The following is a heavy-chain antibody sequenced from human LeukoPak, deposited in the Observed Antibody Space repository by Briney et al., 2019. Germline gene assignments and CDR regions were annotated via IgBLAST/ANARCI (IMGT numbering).Heavy chain of an antibody. Sequence: ASVKVSFKASGYTFTNFGISWVRQAPGQGLEWMGWISAYNGNTNDAQKVQGRVTMTADTSTSTAYMELRSLRSDDTAVYYCARAGGWAREDYKADAFDIWGQGTMVTVSS. CDR2: ISAYNGNT. V-gene: IGHV1-18*01. D-gene: IGHD6-19*01. CDR3: ARAGGWAREDYKADAFDI. CDR1: GYTFTNFG. J-gene: IGHJ3*02.